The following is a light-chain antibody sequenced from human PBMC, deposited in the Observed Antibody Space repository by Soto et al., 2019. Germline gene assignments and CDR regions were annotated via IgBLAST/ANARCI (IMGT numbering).Light chain of an antibody. CDR1: QILVHSDRIAY. CDR2: KVS. J-gene: IGKJ5*01. CDR3: QQYGNSPIT. Sequence: EVVMTQSAVSRAIISGQACSVSCKYNQILVHSDRIAYFAWFQQRPGRSPRRLIYKVSTRDSGVPARFSGSGSGTEFTLTISRLEPADFAVYYCQQYGNSPITFGQGTRLEIK. V-gene: IGKV2-30*02.